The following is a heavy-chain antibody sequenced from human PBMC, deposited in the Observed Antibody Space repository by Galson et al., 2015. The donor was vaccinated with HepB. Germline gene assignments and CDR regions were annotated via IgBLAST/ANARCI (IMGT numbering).Heavy chain of an antibody. CDR3: ARETSGIAVTLLRWFDP. V-gene: IGHV1-18*01. CDR2: ISAYNGNT. Sequence: SVKVSCKASGYTFNSYGISWVRQAPGQGLEWMGWISAYNGNTNYAQKLQGRVTMTTDKFTSTVYMELRSLRSDDTAMYYCARETSGIAVTLLRWFDPWGQGTLVTVSS. CDR1: GYTFNSYG. D-gene: IGHD6-19*01. J-gene: IGHJ5*02.